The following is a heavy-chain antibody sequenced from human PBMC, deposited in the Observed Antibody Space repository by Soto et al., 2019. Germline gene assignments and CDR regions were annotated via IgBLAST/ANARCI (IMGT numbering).Heavy chain of an antibody. CDR3: VKLLLVAAGPLGFDS. CDR2: MSCGGTNK. Sequence: PGGSLRLSSAASGFTFSRYGMHWVRQAPGKGLELVAVMSCGGTNKYYADSVNGRFNISRDNSKNTLFLQMNSLRGEDTAVYYCVKLLLVAAGPLGFDSWGQGALVTVSS. CDR1: GFTFSRYG. J-gene: IGHJ4*02. D-gene: IGHD6-25*01. V-gene: IGHV3-30*18.